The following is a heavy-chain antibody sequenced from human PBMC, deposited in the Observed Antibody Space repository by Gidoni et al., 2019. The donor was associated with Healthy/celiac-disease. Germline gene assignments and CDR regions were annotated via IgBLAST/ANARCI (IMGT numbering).Heavy chain of an antibody. Sequence: QVQLVQSGAEVKKPGSSVTVSCKASGGTFSSYAISWVRQAPGQGLEWMGGIIPIFGTANYAQKFQGRVTITADESTITAYMELSSLRSEDTAVYYCAMILRGDIVVVPAAMGLGYWGQGTLVTVSS. CDR3: AMILRGDIVVVPAAMGLGY. D-gene: IGHD2-2*01. CDR2: IIPIFGTA. CDR1: GGTFSSYA. J-gene: IGHJ4*02. V-gene: IGHV1-69*01.